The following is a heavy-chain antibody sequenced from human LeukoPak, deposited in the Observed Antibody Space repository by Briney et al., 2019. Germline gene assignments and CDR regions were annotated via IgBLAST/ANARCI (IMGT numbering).Heavy chain of an antibody. CDR1: GGSFSGYY. CDR2: INHSGST. Sequence: KPSETLSLTCAVYGGSFSGYYWSWIRQPPGKGLEWSGEINHSGSTNYNPSLKSLVPISVDTSKNQFSLKLSSVTSADTAVYYCAGITMVRGVTSWGQGTLVTVSS. D-gene: IGHD3-10*01. J-gene: IGHJ5*02. CDR3: AGITMVRGVTS. V-gene: IGHV4-34*01.